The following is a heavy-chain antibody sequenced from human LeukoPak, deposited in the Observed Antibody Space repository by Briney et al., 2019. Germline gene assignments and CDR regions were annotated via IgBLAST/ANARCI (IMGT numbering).Heavy chain of an antibody. D-gene: IGHD6-6*01. Sequence: ASVKVSCKAYGYTFTGYYMHWVRQAPGQGLEWMGWINPNSGGTNYAQKFQGRVTMTRDTSISTAYMELSRLRSDDTAVYYCARVYKYSSSSPLVYWGQGTLVTVSS. V-gene: IGHV1-2*02. CDR1: GYTFTGYY. J-gene: IGHJ4*02. CDR2: INPNSGGT. CDR3: ARVYKYSSSSPLVY.